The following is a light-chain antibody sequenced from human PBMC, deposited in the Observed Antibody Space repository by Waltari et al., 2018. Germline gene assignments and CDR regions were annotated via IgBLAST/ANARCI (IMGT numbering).Light chain of an antibody. J-gene: IGLJ2*01. V-gene: IGLV2-23*01. CDR3: CSYAGGRPRVV. CDR2: EGT. CDR1: SSDVGTYNL. Sequence: QSALTQPASVSGSPGQSITISCTGTSSDVGTYNLVSWYQQHPGKAPKLMIYEGTKRPSGVSNRFSRSKSCNTASLTISGLQAEDEAHYYCCSYAGGRPRVVFGGGTQLTVL.